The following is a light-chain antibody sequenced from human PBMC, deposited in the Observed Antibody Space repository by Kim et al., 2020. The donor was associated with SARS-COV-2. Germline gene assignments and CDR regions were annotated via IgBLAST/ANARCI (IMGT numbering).Light chain of an antibody. V-gene: IGKV1-5*03. CDR2: KAS. Sequence: SAAIGYRVTTACRASRNIGSWVAWDQQEPGEAPRVLIYKASNLKSGVPSRFSGSGSGTEFTLTTDSLQADDLATYYCQQYKSYPWTFGQGTKLEI. J-gene: IGKJ1*01. CDR1: RNIGSW. CDR3: QQYKSYPWT.